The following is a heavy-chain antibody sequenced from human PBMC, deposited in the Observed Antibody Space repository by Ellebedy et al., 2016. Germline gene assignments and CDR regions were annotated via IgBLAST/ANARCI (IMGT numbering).Heavy chain of an antibody. D-gene: IGHD5-18*01. Sequence: GESLKISXAASGFTFSSYGMHWVRQAPGKGLEWVAVISYDGSNKYYADSVKGRFTISRDNSKNTLYLQMNSLRAEDTAVYYCAKDWSRIGLQYFDYWGQGTLVTVSS. CDR2: ISYDGSNK. J-gene: IGHJ4*02. CDR1: GFTFSSYG. V-gene: IGHV3-30*18. CDR3: AKDWSRIGLQYFDY.